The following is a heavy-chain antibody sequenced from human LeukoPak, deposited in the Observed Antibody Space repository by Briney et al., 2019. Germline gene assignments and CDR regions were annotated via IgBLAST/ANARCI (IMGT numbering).Heavy chain of an antibody. V-gene: IGHV3-7*01. D-gene: IGHD3-22*01. CDR2: IKQDGSEK. CDR1: GFTFSSYW. CDR3: ARDVYYYDSSGYYLYYYYGMDV. J-gene: IGHJ6*02. Sequence: GGSLRLSCAASGFTFSSYWMSWVRQAPGKGLEWVANIKQDGSEKYYVDSVKGRFTISRDNAKNSLYPQMNSLRAEDTAVYYCARDVYYYDSSGYYLYYYYGMDVWAKGPRSPSP.